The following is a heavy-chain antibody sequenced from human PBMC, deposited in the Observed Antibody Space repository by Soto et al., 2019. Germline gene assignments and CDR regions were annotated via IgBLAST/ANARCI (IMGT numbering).Heavy chain of an antibody. CDR2: IIPIFGTT. CDR1: GGTFSNYP. D-gene: IGHD5-12*01. V-gene: IGHV1-69*12. CDR3: ARGNHRWLQLWYFDL. Sequence: QVQLVQSGAEVKKPGSSVKVSCKASGGTFSNYPISWVRQAPGQGLEWMGGIIPIFGTTNYAQKFQGRVKITADESTSTADMELSSLRSEDTAVFYCARGNHRWLQLWYFDLWGRGTLVTVSS. J-gene: IGHJ2*01.